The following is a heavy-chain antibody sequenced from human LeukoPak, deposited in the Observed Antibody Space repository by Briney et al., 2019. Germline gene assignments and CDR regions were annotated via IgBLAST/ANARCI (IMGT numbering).Heavy chain of an antibody. D-gene: IGHD3-10*01. V-gene: IGHV1-46*01. CDR2: INPNGGAT. CDR3: ARDMVAWFGDKAFDY. CDR1: GYTFTNYY. Sequence: GASVKVSCKTSGYTFTNYYIHWVRQAPGQGLECMGIINPNGGATSYTQKFQGRVTMTRDTSTSTVYMELSSLRSEDTAVYYCARDMVAWFGDKAFDYWGQGTLVTVSS. J-gene: IGHJ4*02.